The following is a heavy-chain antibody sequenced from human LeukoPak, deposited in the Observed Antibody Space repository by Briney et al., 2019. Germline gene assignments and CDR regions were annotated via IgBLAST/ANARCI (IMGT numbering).Heavy chain of an antibody. D-gene: IGHD6-19*01. CDR2: IYYSGST. CDR1: GGSLTSYY. J-gene: IGHJ4*02. CDR3: ARPYRSGWHGSFDY. V-gene: IGHV4-59*01. Sequence: SETLSLTCTVSGGSLTSYYWSWIRQPPGEGLEWIGNIYYSGSTNYNPSLKSRVTISVDTSKNQFSLKLSSVTAAGTAVYFCARPYRSGWHGSFDYWGQGSLVTVSS.